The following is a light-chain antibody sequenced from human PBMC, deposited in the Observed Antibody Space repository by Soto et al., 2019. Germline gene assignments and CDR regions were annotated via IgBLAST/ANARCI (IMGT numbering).Light chain of an antibody. Sequence: DIQMTQSPSTLSASVGDRVTITCRASQSISSWLAWYQQKPGKAPTLLIYKASSLESGVPSRFSGSGSATGCTLTISSLPSDEFATYYCKQYNSYPTFGQGTKVEIK. CDR1: QSISSW. CDR2: KAS. J-gene: IGKJ1*01. CDR3: KQYNSYPT. V-gene: IGKV1-5*03.